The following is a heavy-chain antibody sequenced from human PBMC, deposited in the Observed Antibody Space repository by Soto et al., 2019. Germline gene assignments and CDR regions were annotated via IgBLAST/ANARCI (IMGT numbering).Heavy chain of an antibody. Sequence: SVKVPYKASGYSFTGYYMQWVEQALGQGLEWMGWINPNRGGINYAQKLQRWVTMTRDTSISTADMELSRLRADDTAVYYCGRERQYDNSRGYYYGPPVGYWFDPGGQGTLVTVS. D-gene: IGHD3-22*01. CDR1: GYSFTGYY. J-gene: IGHJ5*02. CDR2: INPNRGGI. V-gene: IGHV1-2*04. CDR3: GRERQYDNSRGYYYGPPVGYWFDP.